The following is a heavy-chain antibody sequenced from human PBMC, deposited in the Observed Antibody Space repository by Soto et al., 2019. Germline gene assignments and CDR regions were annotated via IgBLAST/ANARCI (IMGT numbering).Heavy chain of an antibody. CDR3: VRDSAVADPLEYAFDI. J-gene: IGHJ3*02. CDR1: RYAFTSNG. CDR2: ISAYNGNT. Sequence: ASVKVSSKASRYAFTSNGICSVRQAPGQGLEWMGWISAYNGNTNYAQKLQGRVTMTTDTSTSTAYMELRSLRSDDTAVYYCVRDSAVADPLEYAFDIWGQGIMVSVSS. D-gene: IGHD6-19*01. V-gene: IGHV1-18*01.